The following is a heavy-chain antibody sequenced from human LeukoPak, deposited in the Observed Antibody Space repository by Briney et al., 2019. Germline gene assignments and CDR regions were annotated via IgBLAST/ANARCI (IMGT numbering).Heavy chain of an antibody. CDR3: SGYNLFMDV. J-gene: IGHJ6*03. V-gene: IGHV4-34*01. D-gene: IGHD5-24*01. Sequence: PSETLSVTCAVYGGSFSGYYWSWIRQPRGKGLEWIGEINHSGSTNYNPSLKSRVTISVDTSKNQFSLKLSSVTAADTAVYYCSGYNLFMDVWGKGTTVTVSS. CDR1: GGSFSGYY. CDR2: INHSGST.